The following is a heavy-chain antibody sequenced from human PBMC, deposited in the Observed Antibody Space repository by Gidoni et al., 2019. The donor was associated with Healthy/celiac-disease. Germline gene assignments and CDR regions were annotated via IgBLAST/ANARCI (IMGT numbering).Heavy chain of an antibody. D-gene: IGHD4-17*01. CDR3: AKDNGNHFDY. CDR2: ISWNSGSI. J-gene: IGHJ4*02. CDR1: GFTFDDYA. Sequence: EVQLVESGGGLVQPGRSLRLSCAASGFTFDDYAMHWVRQAPGKGLEWVSGISWNSGSIGYADSVKGRFTISRDNAKNSLYLQMNSLRAEDTALYYCAKDNGNHFDYWGQGTLVTVSS. V-gene: IGHV3-9*01.